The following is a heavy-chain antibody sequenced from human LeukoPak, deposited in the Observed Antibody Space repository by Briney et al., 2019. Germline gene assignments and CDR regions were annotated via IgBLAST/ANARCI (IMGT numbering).Heavy chain of an antibody. V-gene: IGHV4-59*01. D-gene: IGHD3/OR15-3a*01. CDR2: IYYSGST. CDR1: GGSISSYY. Sequence: SETLSLTCTVSGGSISSYYWSWIRQPPGKGLEWIGYIYYSGSTNYNPSLKSRVTISVDTSKNQFSLKLSSVTAADTAVYYCARLRRDSYYYYYYMDVWGKGTTVTVSS. J-gene: IGHJ6*03. CDR3: ARLRRDSYYYYYYMDV.